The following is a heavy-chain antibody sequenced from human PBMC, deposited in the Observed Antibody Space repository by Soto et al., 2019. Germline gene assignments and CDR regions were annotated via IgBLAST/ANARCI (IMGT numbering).Heavy chain of an antibody. CDR3: ARIYYYDSSGYYPVPHDY. D-gene: IGHD3-22*01. Sequence: GSLRLSCAASGFTFSSYAMSWVRQAPGKGLEWVSAISGSGGSTYYADSVKGRFTISRDNSKNTLYLQMNSLRAEDTAVYYCARIYYYDSSGYYPVPHDYWGQGTLVTVSS. CDR1: GFTFSSYA. J-gene: IGHJ4*02. V-gene: IGHV3-23*01. CDR2: ISGSGGST.